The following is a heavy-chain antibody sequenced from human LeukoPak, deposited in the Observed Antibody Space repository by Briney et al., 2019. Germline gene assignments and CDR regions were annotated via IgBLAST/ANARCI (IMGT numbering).Heavy chain of an antibody. V-gene: IGHV4-38-2*02. CDR3: ARGFRSYDLVTGYYPEAFDI. CDR2: IYHSGST. CDR1: GYSITRGSY. Sequence: PSETLSLTCTVSGYSITRGSYWGWIRQPPGKGLEWIANIYHSGSTYYNPSLKSRVTISVDTSKNQFSLKLSSVTAADTAVYYCARGFRSYDLVTGYYPEAFDIWGQGTLVTVSS. J-gene: IGHJ3*02. D-gene: IGHD3-9*01.